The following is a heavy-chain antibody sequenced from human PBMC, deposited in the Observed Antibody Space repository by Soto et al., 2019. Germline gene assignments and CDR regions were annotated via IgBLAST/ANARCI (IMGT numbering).Heavy chain of an antibody. CDR3: ARSRYCTGGSCYSPHFDC. V-gene: IGHV3-74*01. CDR2: INSDGTST. D-gene: IGHD2-15*01. J-gene: IGHJ4*02. Sequence: GESLKISFAASGFTFSSYWMHWVRQAPGKGLVWVSHINSDGTSTNYADSVKGRLTISRDNAKNTLYLQMNSLRAEDTAVYYCARSRYCTGGSCYSPHFDCWGQGTLVTVSS. CDR1: GFTFSSYW.